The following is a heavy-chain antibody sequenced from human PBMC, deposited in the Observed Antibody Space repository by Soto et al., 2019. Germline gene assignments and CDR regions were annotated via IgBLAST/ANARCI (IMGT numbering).Heavy chain of an antibody. CDR3: ARPPRQWLGLRYYYGMDV. D-gene: IGHD6-19*01. CDR2: INHSGST. Sequence: QVQLQQWGAGLLKPSETLSLTCAVYGGSFSGYYWSWIRQPPGKGLEWIGEINHSGSTNYNPSLKSRVTISVDTSKNQFSLKLSSVTAADTAVYYCARPPRQWLGLRYYYGMDVWGQGTTVTVSS. CDR1: GGSFSGYY. V-gene: IGHV4-34*01. J-gene: IGHJ6*02.